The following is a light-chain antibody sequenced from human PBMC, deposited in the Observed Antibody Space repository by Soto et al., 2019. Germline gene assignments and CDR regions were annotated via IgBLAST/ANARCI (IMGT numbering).Light chain of an antibody. V-gene: IGKV1D-16*01. Sequence: QMTLYPATLSASVGDIVTITCRASQGISSWLAWYQRKPGKAPKLLIYAASSLQSGVPSRFSGSGSGTEFTLTITRLEPEDFAVYYCHQYATYPPTLAQGTKVDIK. CDR3: HQYATYPPT. CDR2: AAS. J-gene: IGKJ1*01. CDR1: QGISSW.